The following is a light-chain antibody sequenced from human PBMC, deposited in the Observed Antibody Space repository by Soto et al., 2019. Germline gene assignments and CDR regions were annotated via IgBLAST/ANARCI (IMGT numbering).Light chain of an antibody. J-gene: IGLJ1*01. CDR2: DDH. Sequence: SSELNQPPSVSVAPGQTARISCGGDNIGTKSVHWYQQKPGQAPVLVIYDDHDRPSGIPERFSGSNSGNTATLTITRVEAGDEADYYCQVWDSSSDHYVFAAGTKVNVL. CDR3: QVWDSSSDHYV. CDR1: NIGTKS. V-gene: IGLV3-21*02.